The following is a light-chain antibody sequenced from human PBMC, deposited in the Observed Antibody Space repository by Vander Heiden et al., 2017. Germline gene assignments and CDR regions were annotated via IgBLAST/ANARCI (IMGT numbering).Light chain of an antibody. V-gene: IGKV3-11*01. J-gene: IGKJ2*01. CDR2: DAS. CDR1: QSVSSY. Sequence: EIVLTHSPATLSLSPGERATLACRASQSVSSYLAWYQQKPGQAPRLLIYDASNRATGIPARFSGSGSGTDFTLTISSLEPEDFAVYYCQQRSNWPPSSTFGQGTKLEIK. CDR3: QQRSNWPPSST.